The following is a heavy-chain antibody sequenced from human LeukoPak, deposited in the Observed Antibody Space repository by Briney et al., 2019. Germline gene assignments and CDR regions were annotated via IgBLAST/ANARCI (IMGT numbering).Heavy chain of an antibody. D-gene: IGHD5-12*01. J-gene: IGHJ4*02. CDR2: MFPTESIT. Sequence: GESLKISCKTSGYKFVDYWIACVRQMPGKGLEWMGIMFPTESITTYSPSFQGQVSISADKSISTVYLFWSSLKASDTAIYYCVRVNGYDDGVDFWGQGTPVTVSS. CDR3: VRVNGYDDGVDF. V-gene: IGHV5-51*01. CDR1: GYKFVDYW.